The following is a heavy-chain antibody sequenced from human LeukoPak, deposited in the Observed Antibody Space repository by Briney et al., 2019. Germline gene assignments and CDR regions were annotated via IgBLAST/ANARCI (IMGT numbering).Heavy chain of an antibody. CDR1: GGTFSSYA. Sequence: ASVKVSCKASGGTFSSYAISWVRQAPGQGLEWMGGIIPIFGTANYAQKFQGRVTITTDESTSTAYMELSSLRSEDTAVYYCVLGYCSSTSCVGAFDIWGQGTMVTVSS. CDR3: VLGYCSSTSCVGAFDI. CDR2: IIPIFGTA. V-gene: IGHV1-69*05. D-gene: IGHD2-2*01. J-gene: IGHJ3*02.